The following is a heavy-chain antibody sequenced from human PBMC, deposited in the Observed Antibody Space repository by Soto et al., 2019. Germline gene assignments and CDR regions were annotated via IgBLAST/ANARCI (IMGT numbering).Heavy chain of an antibody. CDR3: AKEPQSTGWFGP. V-gene: IGHV3-23*01. Sequence: EVHVLESGGGLVEPGGSLSLSCAVSGFTFDTHSMSWVRQAPGKGLEWVSAISPNGGRTYYPDSVKGRFTISRDNSKNTVYLHMNSLRVEDTAVYYCAKEPQSTGWFGPWGQGTMVTVSS. J-gene: IGHJ5*02. CDR1: GFTFDTHS. CDR2: ISPNGGRT.